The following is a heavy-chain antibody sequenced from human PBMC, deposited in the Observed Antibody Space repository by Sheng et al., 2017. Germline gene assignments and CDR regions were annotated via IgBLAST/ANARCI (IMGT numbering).Heavy chain of an antibody. V-gene: IGHV1-69*02. CDR2: IIPILDIA. J-gene: IGHJ4*02. CDR3: VRTGLEGAVWAAVGY. CDR1: RGTFSSYT. Sequence: QVQLVQSGAEVKKPGSSVKVSCKASRGTFSSYTISWVRQAPGQGLEWMGRIIPILDIANYAQKFQGRVTITADKSTSTAYMELSSLRSEDTAVYYCVRTGLEGAVWAAVGYWGQGTLVTVSS. D-gene: IGHD3-16*01.